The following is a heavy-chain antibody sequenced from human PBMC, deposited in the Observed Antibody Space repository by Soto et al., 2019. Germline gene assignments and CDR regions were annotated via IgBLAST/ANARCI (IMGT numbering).Heavy chain of an antibody. J-gene: IGHJ5*02. CDR2: IYFSGTT. V-gene: IGHV4-31*03. D-gene: IGHD3-22*01. CDR1: GGSISSGDYY. Sequence: PSETLSLTCTVSGGSISSGDYYWSWIRQHPGKGLEWIGTIYFSGTTYYNPSLKSRVTISVDTSKNQFSLSLSSVTAADTAVYYCARRDRSGFSYWLDTWGQGTLVTVSS. CDR3: ARRDRSGFSYWLDT.